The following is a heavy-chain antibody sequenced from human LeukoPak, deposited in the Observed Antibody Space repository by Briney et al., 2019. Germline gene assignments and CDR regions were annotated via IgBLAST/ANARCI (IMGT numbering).Heavy chain of an antibody. CDR3: AKRYSNNWYYFDY. Sequence: PGGSLRLSCAASGLTFSSYAISWVRQAPGKGLEGVSSISGSGGSTYYADSVKGRFTISRDNSKNTLYMQMNSLRAEDTAVYYCAKRYSNNWYYFDYWGQGTLVTVSS. D-gene: IGHD6-13*01. V-gene: IGHV3-23*01. J-gene: IGHJ4*02. CDR2: ISGSGGST. CDR1: GLTFSSYA.